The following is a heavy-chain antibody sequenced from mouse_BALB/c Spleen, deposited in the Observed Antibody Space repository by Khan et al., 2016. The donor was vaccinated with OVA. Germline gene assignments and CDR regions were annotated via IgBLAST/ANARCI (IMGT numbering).Heavy chain of an antibody. Sequence: ELVESGGGLVKPGGSLKLSCSVSGFTFSSYAMSWVRQTPEKRLEWVATISSGGHYTFYPDSVKGRFTISRDNAKNTLYLQMSSLRSEDTAMYYCARSLVDYHAMDYWGQGTSVTVSS. CDR2: ISSGGHYT. J-gene: IGHJ4*01. CDR1: GFTFSSYA. V-gene: IGHV5-9-3*01. CDR3: ARSLVDYHAMDY. D-gene: IGHD2-2*01.